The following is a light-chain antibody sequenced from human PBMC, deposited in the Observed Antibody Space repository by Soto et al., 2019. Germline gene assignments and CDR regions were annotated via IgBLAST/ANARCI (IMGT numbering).Light chain of an antibody. CDR3: SSHTSGSTRV. CDR1: SGDVGGYDY. J-gene: IGLJ1*01. CDR2: EVT. Sequence: QSALTQPASVSGSPGQSIAISCTGTSGDVGGYDYVSWYQQHPDKAPKLMIYEVTKRPSWVSNRFSGSKSGNTASLTISGLQPEDEADYYCSSHTSGSTRVFGSGTKVIVL. V-gene: IGLV2-14*01.